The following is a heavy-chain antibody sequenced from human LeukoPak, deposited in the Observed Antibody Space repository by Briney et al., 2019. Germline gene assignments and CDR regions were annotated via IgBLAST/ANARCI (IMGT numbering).Heavy chain of an antibody. CDR1: GGTFSSYA. CDR3: ARGRVTAIFGVVPPSYMDV. Sequence: SVKVSCKASGGTFSSYAISWVRQAPGQGLEWMGGIIPIFGTANYAQKFQGRVTITADESTSTAYMELSSLRSEDTAVYYCARGRVTAIFGVVPPSYMDVWGKGTTVTVSS. CDR2: IIPIFGTA. D-gene: IGHD3-3*01. V-gene: IGHV1-69*13. J-gene: IGHJ6*03.